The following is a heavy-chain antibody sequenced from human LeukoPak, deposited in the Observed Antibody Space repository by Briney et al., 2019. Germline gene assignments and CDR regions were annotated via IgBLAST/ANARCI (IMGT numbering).Heavy chain of an antibody. D-gene: IGHD3-9*01. J-gene: IGHJ3*02. CDR1: GGSFSGYY. CDR3: ARGLRYFDRRGAFDI. CDR2: INHSGST. V-gene: IGHV4-34*01. Sequence: SETLSLTCAVYGGSFSGYYSSWIRQPPGEGLEWIGEINHSGSTNYNPSLKSRVTISVDTSKNQFSLKLSSVTAADTAAYYCARGLRYFDRRGAFDIWGQGTMVTVSS.